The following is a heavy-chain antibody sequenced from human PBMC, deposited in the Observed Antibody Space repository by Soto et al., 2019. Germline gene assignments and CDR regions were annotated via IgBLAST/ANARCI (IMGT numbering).Heavy chain of an antibody. D-gene: IGHD3-9*01. Sequence: SETLSLTCTVSGGSISSGDYYWSWIRQPPGKGLEWIGYIYYSGSTYYNPSLKSRVTISVDTSKNQFSLKLSSVTAADTAVYYCARAPGYDILFGEYGMDVWGQGTTVTVSS. J-gene: IGHJ6*02. CDR1: GGSISSGDYY. CDR3: ARAPGYDILFGEYGMDV. CDR2: IYYSGST. V-gene: IGHV4-30-4*01.